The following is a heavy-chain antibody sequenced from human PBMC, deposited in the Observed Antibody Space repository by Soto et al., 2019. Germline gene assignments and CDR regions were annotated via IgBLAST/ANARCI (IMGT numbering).Heavy chain of an antibody. CDR1: GASISDNTYY. Sequence: SETLSLTCTVSGASISDNTYYWGWFRQPPGKGLEWIGSISTSGSTYSNPSLKSRVTISVDTSKNQLSLKLTSVTAADTAVFYCARLDGDSGNWFDPWGQGTLVTVSS. V-gene: IGHV4-39*01. D-gene: IGHD4-17*01. CDR2: ISTSGST. CDR3: ARLDGDSGNWFDP. J-gene: IGHJ5*02.